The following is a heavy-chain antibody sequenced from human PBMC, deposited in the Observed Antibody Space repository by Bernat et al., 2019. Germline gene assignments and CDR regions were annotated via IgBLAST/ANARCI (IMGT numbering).Heavy chain of an antibody. CDR2: INPSDGNT. V-gene: IGHV1-46*01. D-gene: IGHD5-18*01. J-gene: IGHJ6*04. CDR1: GYTFTNFY. Sequence: QVQLVQSGAEVKKPGASVKVSCKASGYTFTNFYIHWVRQAPGQGLEWMGVINPSDGNTRYAQKFQDRITMTTDKFRRRVFLEVNSLRCKETAEYNCGGSRIQRAYYNGLDVWGGGTPVTVSS. CDR3: GGSRIQRAYYNGLDV.